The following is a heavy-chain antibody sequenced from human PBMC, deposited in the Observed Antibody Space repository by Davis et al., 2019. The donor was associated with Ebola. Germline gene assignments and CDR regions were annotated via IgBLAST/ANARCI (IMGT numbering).Heavy chain of an antibody. CDR1: GFAFSGHY. CDR2: ISTSGSTT. CDR3: ARDRTTMVFGVGGMDV. J-gene: IGHJ6*02. Sequence: GGSLRLSCAASGFAFSGHYMSWIRQAPGKGLEYISYISTSGSTTYYADSVKGRFTISRDNPKNSLDLQMTSLRAEDTAVYYCARDRTTMVFGVGGMDVWGPGTAVTVAS. D-gene: IGHD3-3*01. V-gene: IGHV3-11*01.